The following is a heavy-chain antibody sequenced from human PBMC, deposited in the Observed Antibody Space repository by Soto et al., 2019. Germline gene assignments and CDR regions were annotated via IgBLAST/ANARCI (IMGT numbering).Heavy chain of an antibody. D-gene: IGHD1-1*01. CDR2: ISYEGSNT. Sequence: GSLRLSCVASGFSFDTYGIHWVRQAPGKGLQWVALISYEGSNTYYADSVRGRFTISRDNSKNTLYLQMNTLRPEDTGVYYCARVTPGNNLYYFSGLDFWGQGTSVTVSS. J-gene: IGHJ6*02. V-gene: IGHV3-30-3*01. CDR1: GFSFDTYG. CDR3: ARVTPGNNLYYFSGLDF.